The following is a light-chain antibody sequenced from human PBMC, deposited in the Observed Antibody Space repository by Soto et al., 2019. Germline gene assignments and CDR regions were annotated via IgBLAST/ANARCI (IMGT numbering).Light chain of an antibody. Sequence: AIQMTQSPSSLSASVGDRVTITCRASQGIRNDLGWYQQKPRKAPKLLIYAASSLQSGVPSRFSGSGSGTDFTLTISSLQPEDFATYYCLQDYNYPPLTFGGGTKVEIK. J-gene: IGKJ4*01. CDR2: AAS. CDR3: LQDYNYPPLT. V-gene: IGKV1-6*01. CDR1: QGIRND.